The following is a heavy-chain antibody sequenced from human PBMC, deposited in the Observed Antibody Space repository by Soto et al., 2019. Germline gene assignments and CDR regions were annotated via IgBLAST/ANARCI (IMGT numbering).Heavy chain of an antibody. J-gene: IGHJ6*02. V-gene: IGHV3-33*01. D-gene: IGHD3-3*01. Sequence: GGSLRLSCAASGFTFSSYGMHWVRQAPGKGLEWVAVIWYDGSNKYYADSVKGRFTISRDNSKNTLYLQMNSLRAEDTAVYYCAREPQISLLYYYYGMDVWGQGTTVTVAS. CDR2: IWYDGSNK. CDR1: GFTFSSYG. CDR3: AREPQISLLYYYYGMDV.